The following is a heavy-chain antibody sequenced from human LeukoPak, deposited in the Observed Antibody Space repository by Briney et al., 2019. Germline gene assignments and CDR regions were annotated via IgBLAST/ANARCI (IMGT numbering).Heavy chain of an antibody. J-gene: IGHJ5*02. CDR1: GFTFSNNG. CDR3: AKGLNWSDP. Sequence: GGSLRLSCVVSGFTFSNNGMSWVRQAPGKGLEWISGLTGSGSSVYYADSVRGRVTISRDNSRNTLYLHFDSLRADDTAVYYCAKGLNWSDPWGQGTLVTVSS. CDR2: LTGSGSSV. D-gene: IGHD2-8*01. V-gene: IGHV3-23*01.